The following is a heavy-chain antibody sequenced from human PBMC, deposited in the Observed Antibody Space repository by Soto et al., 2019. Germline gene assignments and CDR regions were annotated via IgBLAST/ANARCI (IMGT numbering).Heavy chain of an antibody. Sequence: QVQLQESGPGLVKPSQTLSLTCTVSGGSIRSSDYYWSWIRQPPGKGLEWIGYVYYSESAYYNPSLQSRGFISIDTSKKQCSLTLSSVTAADTAVYYCARVIITATGTSGFDSWGQGTLVTVSS. V-gene: IGHV4-30-4*01. J-gene: IGHJ4*02. CDR1: GGSIRSSDYY. CDR2: VYYSESA. D-gene: IGHD6-13*01. CDR3: ARVIITATGTSGFDS.